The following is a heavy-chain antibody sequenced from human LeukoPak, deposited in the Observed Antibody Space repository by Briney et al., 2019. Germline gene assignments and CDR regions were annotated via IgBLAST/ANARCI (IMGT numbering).Heavy chain of an antibody. CDR3: TRAYCSSTSCQYGFDY. Sequence: GRSLRPSCTASGFTFGDYAMSWVRQAPGKGLEWVGFIRSKAYGGTTEYAASVKGRFTISRDDSKSIAYLQMNSLKTEDTAVYYCTRAYCSSTSCQYGFDYWGQGTLVTVSS. CDR1: GFTFGDYA. CDR2: IRSKAYGGTT. D-gene: IGHD2-2*01. J-gene: IGHJ4*02. V-gene: IGHV3-49*04.